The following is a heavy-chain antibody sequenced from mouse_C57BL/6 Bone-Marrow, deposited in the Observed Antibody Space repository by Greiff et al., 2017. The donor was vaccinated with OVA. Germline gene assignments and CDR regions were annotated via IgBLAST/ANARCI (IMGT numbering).Heavy chain of an antibody. D-gene: IGHD1-1*01. J-gene: IGHJ4*01. V-gene: IGHV2-2*01. CDR2: IWSGGST. CDR1: GFSLTSYG. CDR3: ARIYYVYYYAMDY. Sequence: QVQLKESGPGLVQPSQSLSITCTVSGFSLTSYGVHWVRQSPGKGLEWLGVIWSGGSTDYNAAFISRLSISKDNSKSQVFFKMNSLQADDTAIYYCARIYYVYYYAMDYWGQGTSVTVSS.